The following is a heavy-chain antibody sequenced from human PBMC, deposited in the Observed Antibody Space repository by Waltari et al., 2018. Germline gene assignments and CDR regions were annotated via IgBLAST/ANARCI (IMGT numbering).Heavy chain of an antibody. CDR1: GGSTRSSSNF. Sequence: QVQLQESGPGLVKPSETLSLTCTVSGGSTRSSSNFWGWIRQPPGQGLVWVGSIYYSGTATYNPSLKSRVTMSVDTSKSQFSLKVTSVTAADTAVYYCARPSGRSEFVDYWGQGTLVTVSS. V-gene: IGHV4-39*01. CDR3: ARPSGRSEFVDY. CDR2: IYYSGTA. J-gene: IGHJ4*02. D-gene: IGHD2-15*01.